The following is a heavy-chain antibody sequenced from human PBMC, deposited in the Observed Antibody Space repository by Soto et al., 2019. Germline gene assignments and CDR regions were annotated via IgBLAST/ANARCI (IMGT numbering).Heavy chain of an antibody. CDR3: AKDGGYSYGYSPRYYYGMDV. CDR2: ISGSGGST. V-gene: IGHV3-23*01. Sequence: GGSLRLSCAASGFTFSSYAMSWVRQAPGKGLEWVSAISGSGGSTYYADSVKGRFTISRDNSKNTLYLQMNSLRAEDTAVYYCAKDGGYSYGYSPRYYYGMDVWGQGT. J-gene: IGHJ6*02. D-gene: IGHD5-18*01. CDR1: GFTFSSYA.